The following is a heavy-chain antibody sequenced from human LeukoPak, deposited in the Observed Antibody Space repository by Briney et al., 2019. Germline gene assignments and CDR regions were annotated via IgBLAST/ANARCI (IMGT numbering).Heavy chain of an antibody. J-gene: IGHJ4*02. Sequence: GGSLRLSCAASGFTFSSYAMSWVRQAPGKGLEWVAFIRYDGSNKYYADSVKGRFTISRDNSKNTLYLQMNSLRAEDTAVYYCAKDSSSRWYTDYWGQGTLVTVSS. CDR1: GFTFSSYA. D-gene: IGHD6-13*01. V-gene: IGHV3-30*02. CDR3: AKDSSSRWYTDY. CDR2: IRYDGSNK.